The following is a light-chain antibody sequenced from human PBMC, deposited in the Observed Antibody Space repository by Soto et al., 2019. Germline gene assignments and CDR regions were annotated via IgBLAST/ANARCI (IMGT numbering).Light chain of an antibody. CDR1: SSDIGGSDY. CDR2: EVS. CDR3: SSYVTSGTLV. Sequence: QSALTQAASVSGSPGQSITISCTGTSSDIGGSDYVSWYQKHPGKAPKVIIYEVSDRPSGVSDRFPGSKSGNTASLTISGLQAEDEADYYCSSYVTSGTLVFGGGTKLTVL. J-gene: IGLJ3*02. V-gene: IGLV2-14*01.